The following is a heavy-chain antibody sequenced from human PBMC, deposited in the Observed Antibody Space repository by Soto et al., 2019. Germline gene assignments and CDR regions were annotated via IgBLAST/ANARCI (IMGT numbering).Heavy chain of an antibody. Sequence: QVQLLQSGAEVKKPGASVKVSCKASGYTFTSYGISWVRQAPGQRLEWMGWISAYNGNTNYAQKLQGRVTMNRETSTSTAYMELRSLRSDDTAVYYCARERSRGSRWDSNFCYWGQGTLGTVSS. CDR1: GYTFTSYG. V-gene: IGHV1-18*01. CDR2: ISAYNGNT. J-gene: IGHJ4*02. D-gene: IGHD4-4*01. CDR3: ARERSRGSRWDSNFCY.